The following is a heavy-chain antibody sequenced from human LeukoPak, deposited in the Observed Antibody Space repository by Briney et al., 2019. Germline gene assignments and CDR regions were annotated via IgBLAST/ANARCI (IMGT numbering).Heavy chain of an antibody. Sequence: PGRTLRLSCAASGFTFSSHWMSWVRQAPGKGLEWVANVKEDGSDKHYVDSVKGRFTISRDNAKNSLYLQMNSLRAADTAVYYCARGRQLGIWGQGTLLTVSS. CDR1: GFTFSSHW. D-gene: IGHD1-1*01. CDR2: VKEDGSDK. CDR3: ARGRQLGI. V-gene: IGHV3-7*01. J-gene: IGHJ4*02.